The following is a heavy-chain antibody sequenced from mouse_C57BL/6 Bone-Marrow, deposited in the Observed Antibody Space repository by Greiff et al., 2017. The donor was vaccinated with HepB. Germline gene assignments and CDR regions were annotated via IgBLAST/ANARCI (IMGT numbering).Heavy chain of an antibody. J-gene: IGHJ4*01. CDR2: ISSGSSTI. Sequence: DVMLVESGGGLVKPGGSLKLSCAASGFTFSDYGMHWVRQAPEKGLEWVAYISSGSSTIYYADTVKGRFTISRDNAKNTLFLQMTSLRSEDTAMYYCARAAFYYDYPYYAMDYWGQGTSVTVSS. CDR1: GFTFSDYG. CDR3: ARAAFYYDYPYYAMDY. D-gene: IGHD2-4*01. V-gene: IGHV5-17*01.